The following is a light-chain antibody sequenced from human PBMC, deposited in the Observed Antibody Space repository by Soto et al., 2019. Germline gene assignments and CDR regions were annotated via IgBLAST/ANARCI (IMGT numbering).Light chain of an antibody. CDR3: QQANNFPLT. CDR1: QSISSW. J-gene: IGKJ4*01. V-gene: IGKV1-12*01. Sequence: DIQMTQSPSTLSASVGDRVSITCRASQSISSWLAWYQQKPGKAPNLLIYAASSLQSGVPSRFSGSGSGTDFTLTISSLQPEDSATYYCQQANNFPLTFGGGTKVDIK. CDR2: AAS.